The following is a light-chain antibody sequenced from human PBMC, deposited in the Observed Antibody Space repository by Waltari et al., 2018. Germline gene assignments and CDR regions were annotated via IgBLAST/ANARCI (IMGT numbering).Light chain of an antibody. CDR3: QHYVRLPAT. CDR1: QSVSRA. Sequence: ELVLTQSPGSLSSSPGERVTLSCRASQSVSRALAWNQQKPGQAPRLLIFGASNRATGIPDRFSGSGSETDFSLTISRLEPEDFAVYYCQHYVRLPATFGRGTKVEIK. CDR2: GAS. V-gene: IGKV3-20*01. J-gene: IGKJ1*01.